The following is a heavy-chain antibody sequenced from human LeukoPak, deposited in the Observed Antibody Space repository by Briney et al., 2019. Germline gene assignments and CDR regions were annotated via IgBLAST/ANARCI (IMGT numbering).Heavy chain of an antibody. CDR1: GGSISSYY. J-gene: IGHJ5*02. V-gene: IGHV4-59*01. Sequence: KSSETLSLTCTVSGGSISSYYWSWIRQPPGKGLEWIGYIYYSGSTNYNPSLKSRVTISVDTSKSQFSLKLSSVTAADTAVYYCTAAAGPNWFDPWGQGTLVTVSS. D-gene: IGHD6-13*01. CDR2: IYYSGST. CDR3: TAAAGPNWFDP.